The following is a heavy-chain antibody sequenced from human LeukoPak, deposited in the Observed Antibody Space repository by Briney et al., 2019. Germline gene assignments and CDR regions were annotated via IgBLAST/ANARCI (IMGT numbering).Heavy chain of an antibody. CDR1: GFTFSSYG. CDR3: AKGGHADYGDYSHLWYFDL. Sequence: GGSLRLSCAASGFTFSSYGIHWVRQAPGKGLEWVAFIRYDGSNKYYADSVKGRFTISRDNSKNTLYLQMDSLRAEDTAVYYCAKGGHADYGDYSHLWYFDLWGRGTLVTVSS. J-gene: IGHJ2*01. CDR2: IRYDGSNK. D-gene: IGHD4-17*01. V-gene: IGHV3-30*02.